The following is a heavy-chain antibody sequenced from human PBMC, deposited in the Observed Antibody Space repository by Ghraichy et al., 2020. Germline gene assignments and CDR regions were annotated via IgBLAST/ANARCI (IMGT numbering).Heavy chain of an antibody. CDR3: ARDHLVQGVITREPDYYYYGMDV. J-gene: IGHJ6*02. CDR2: IIPIFGTA. V-gene: IGHV1-69*13. D-gene: IGHD3-10*01. CDR1: GGTFSSYA. Sequence: SVKVSCKASGGTFSSYAISWVRQAPGQGLEWMGGIIPIFGTANYAQKFQGRVTITADESTSTAYMELSSLRSEDTAVYYCARDHLVQGVITREPDYYYYGMDVWGQGTTVTVSS.